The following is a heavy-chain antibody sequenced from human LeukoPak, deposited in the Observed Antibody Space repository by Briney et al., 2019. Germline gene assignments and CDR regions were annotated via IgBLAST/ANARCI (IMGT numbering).Heavy chain of an antibody. CDR1: GYTFTGYY. Sequence: ASVKLSCKASGYTFTGYYMHWVRQAPGQGLEWMGWINPNSGGTNYAQKFQGRVTMTRDTSISTAYMELSRLRSDDTAVYYCAMEKLRYFDWLLSDDAFDIWGQGTMVTVSS. CDR3: AMEKLRYFDWLLSDDAFDI. CDR2: INPNSGGT. J-gene: IGHJ3*02. V-gene: IGHV1-2*02. D-gene: IGHD3-9*01.